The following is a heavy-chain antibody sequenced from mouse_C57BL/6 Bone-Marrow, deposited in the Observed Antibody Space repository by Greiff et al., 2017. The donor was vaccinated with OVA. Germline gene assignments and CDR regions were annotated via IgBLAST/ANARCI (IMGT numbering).Heavy chain of an antibody. Sequence: EVKLVESGGGLVQPGGSLKLSCAASGFTFSDYYMYWVRQTPDKRLEWVATISSGGSYTYYPDSVKGRFTISRDNAKNTLYLQMSSLKSEDTAMYYCARQCPSFYDYPYYFDYWGQGTTLTVSS. J-gene: IGHJ2*01. CDR2: ISSGGSYT. V-gene: IGHV5-6*03. CDR1: GFTFSDYY. D-gene: IGHD2-4*01. CDR3: ARQCPSFYDYPYYFDY.